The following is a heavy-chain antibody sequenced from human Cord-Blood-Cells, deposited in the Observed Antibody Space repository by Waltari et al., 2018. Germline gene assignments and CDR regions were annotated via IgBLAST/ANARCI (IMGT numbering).Heavy chain of an antibody. CDR3: ARGGLAAAGIDY. D-gene: IGHD6-13*01. J-gene: IGHJ4*02. V-gene: IGHV3-33*01. CDR1: GFTFSSYV. Sequence: QVQLVESGGGVVQPGRSLRLSCAASGFTFSSYVMHWVRQAPGKGLEWVAVIWYDGSNKYYADSVKGRFTISRDNSKNTLYLQMNSLRAEDTAVYYCARGGLAAAGIDYWGQGTLVTVSS. CDR2: IWYDGSNK.